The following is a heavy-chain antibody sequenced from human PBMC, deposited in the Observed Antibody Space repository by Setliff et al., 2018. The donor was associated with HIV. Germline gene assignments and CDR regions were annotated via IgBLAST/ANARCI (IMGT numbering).Heavy chain of an antibody. CDR2: VTHRGRT. CDR3: ARGVRDNSGWSSYYFYY. D-gene: IGHD6-19*01. CDR1: GGSFSGYY. V-gene: IGHV4-34*01. J-gene: IGHJ4*02. Sequence: SETLSLTCAVYGGSFSGYYWSWIRQPPGKGLEWIGEVTHRGRTNYNPSLESRVTTSVDTSKKQFSLRLTSVTAADTAVYYCARGVRDNSGWSSYYFYYWGQGTLVTVSS.